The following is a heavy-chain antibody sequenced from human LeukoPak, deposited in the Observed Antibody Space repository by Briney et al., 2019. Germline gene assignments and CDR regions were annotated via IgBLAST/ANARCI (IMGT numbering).Heavy chain of an antibody. CDR1: GGSISSGDYY. CDR2: SYYSGST. D-gene: IGHD6-6*01. Sequence: PSQTLCLTCTISGGSISSGDYYWSWIRQPPGKGLVWLGDSYYSGSTYYNPTLNRRVTISVDPSKHQFSLKLSSVPATDTAVYYCARGSSSSGWFDPWGQGTLVTVSS. V-gene: IGHV4-30-4*01. J-gene: IGHJ5*02. CDR3: ARGSSSSGWFDP.